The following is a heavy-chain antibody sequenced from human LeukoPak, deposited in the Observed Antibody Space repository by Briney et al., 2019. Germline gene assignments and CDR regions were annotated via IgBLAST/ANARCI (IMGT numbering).Heavy chain of an antibody. Sequence: GGSLRLSCAVSGLTFSNYWMHWVRQAPGKGLVWVARISNDGTSTSYADSVKGRFTISRDNSKNTLYLQMNSLRAEDTAVYYCAKGVYYDSSGYFGYWGQGTLVTVSS. CDR1: GLTFSNYW. CDR3: AKGVYYDSSGYFGY. D-gene: IGHD3-22*01. CDR2: ISNDGTST. J-gene: IGHJ4*02. V-gene: IGHV3-74*01.